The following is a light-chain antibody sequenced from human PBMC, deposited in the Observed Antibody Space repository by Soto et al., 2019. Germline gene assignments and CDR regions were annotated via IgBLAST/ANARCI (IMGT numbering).Light chain of an antibody. CDR2: GAS. V-gene: IGKV3-20*01. CDR1: QSVFSNY. J-gene: IGKJ1*01. CDR3: QQYDRLPRT. Sequence: EIVLTQSPGTLSLSPGERATLSCRASQSVFSNYLAWYQQKPGQAPRLLIYGASTRATGVPDRFSGSGSGTDFTLTINRLEPEDSGMFYCQQYDRLPRTFGQGTKVDIK.